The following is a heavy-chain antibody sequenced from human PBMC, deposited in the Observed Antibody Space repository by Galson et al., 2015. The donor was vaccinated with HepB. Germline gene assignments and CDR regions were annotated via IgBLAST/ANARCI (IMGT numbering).Heavy chain of an antibody. V-gene: IGHV1-18*01. CDR3: ARDGLGYCSGGSCYPFDY. CDR2: ISAYNGNK. J-gene: IGHJ4*02. D-gene: IGHD2-15*01. Sequence: SVKVSCKASGYSFTTYGISWVRQAPGQGLEWMGWISAYNGNKNFAQKFQGRVTMTTDTSTSTAYLELSSLRSEDTAVYYCARDGLGYCSGGSCYPFDYWGQGTLVTVSS. CDR1: GYSFTTYG.